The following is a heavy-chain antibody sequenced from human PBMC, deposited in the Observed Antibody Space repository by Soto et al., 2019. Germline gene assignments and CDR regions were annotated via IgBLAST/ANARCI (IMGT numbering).Heavy chain of an antibody. CDR2: INPENGYT. CDR1: GYTFTSYA. D-gene: IGHD3-3*01. J-gene: IGHJ1*01. Sequence: QVHLVQSGAEVQRPGASVKVSCKASGYTFTSYAIHWVRQAPGQRPEWMGWINPENGYTKYSQKFQGRVTISRDTSATTAYMELTGLNSEDTGVYYCARDLEWLTLGSENFQYWGQGTLVTVSS. V-gene: IGHV1-3*01. CDR3: ARDLEWLTLGSENFQY.